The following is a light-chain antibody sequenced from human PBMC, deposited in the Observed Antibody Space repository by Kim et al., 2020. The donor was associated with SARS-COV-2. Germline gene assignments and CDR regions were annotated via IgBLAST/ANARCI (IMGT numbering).Light chain of an antibody. Sequence: ALGQPRRITSQGHSRREYHACWYQQKPGQAPRLVIYGENRLPSGIPDRFSGTSSGNRASLTITGAQAEDEADYFCSSRDNTYNRLIFAGGTQLTVL. CDR1: SRREYH. J-gene: IGLJ2*01. CDR3: SSRDNTYNRLI. V-gene: IGLV3-19*01. CDR2: GEN.